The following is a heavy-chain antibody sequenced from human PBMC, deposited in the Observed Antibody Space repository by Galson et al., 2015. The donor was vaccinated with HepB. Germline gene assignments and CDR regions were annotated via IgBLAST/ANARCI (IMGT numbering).Heavy chain of an antibody. V-gene: IGHV6-1*01. CDR1: GDSVSSNSAA. J-gene: IGHJ6*02. CDR3: ARDPYTRGRYYYGMDV. Sequence: CAISGDSVSSNSAAWNWIRQSPSRGREWLGRTYYKSNYYSDYAVSVKSRITINPDTSKNQFSLQLNSVTPEDTAVYYCARDPYTRGRYYYGMDVWGQGTTVTVSS. CDR2: TYYKSNYYS. D-gene: IGHD2-2*02.